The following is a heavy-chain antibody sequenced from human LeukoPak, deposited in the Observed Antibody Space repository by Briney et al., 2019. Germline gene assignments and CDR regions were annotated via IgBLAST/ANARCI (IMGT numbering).Heavy chain of an antibody. CDR2: TSGSGGNT. CDR1: GFTFSSYA. V-gene: IGHV3-23*01. D-gene: IGHD5-18*01. J-gene: IGHJ4*02. CDR3: AKQRASYGYVFDY. Sequence: GGSLRLSCAASGFTFSSYAMSWVRQAPGKGLEWVSSTSGSGGNTYYAHSVKGRFTISRDNFKNTLFLQMNSLRAEDTATYYCAKQRASYGYVFDYWGQGTLVTVSS.